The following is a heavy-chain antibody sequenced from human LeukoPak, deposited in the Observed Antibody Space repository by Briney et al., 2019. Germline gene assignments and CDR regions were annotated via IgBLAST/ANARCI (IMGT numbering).Heavy chain of an antibody. CDR2: IYTSGST. CDR1: GGSISSSSYY. Sequence: PSETLSLTCTVSGGSISSSSYYWSWIRQPAGKGLEWIGRIYTSGSTNYNPSLKSRVTMSVDTSKNQFSLKLSSVTAADTAVYYCARGDDSSGYYFDYWGQGTLVTVSS. J-gene: IGHJ4*02. V-gene: IGHV4-61*02. D-gene: IGHD3-22*01. CDR3: ARGDDSSGYYFDY.